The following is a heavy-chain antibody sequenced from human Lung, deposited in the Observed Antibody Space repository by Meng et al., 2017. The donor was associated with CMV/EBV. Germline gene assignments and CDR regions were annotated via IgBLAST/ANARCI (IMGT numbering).Heavy chain of an antibody. D-gene: IGHD6-25*01. Sequence: GESLKISCAASGFSLSAYWMTWVRQAPGQGLEWVANIKEDGSERDYVDSVGGRFTISRDNSRNSLFLEMNSLRVGDTAVYYCVRGRGLDAWGQGTTVTVSS. CDR1: GFSLSAYW. V-gene: IGHV3-7*01. CDR3: VRGRGLDA. J-gene: IGHJ6*02. CDR2: IKEDGSER.